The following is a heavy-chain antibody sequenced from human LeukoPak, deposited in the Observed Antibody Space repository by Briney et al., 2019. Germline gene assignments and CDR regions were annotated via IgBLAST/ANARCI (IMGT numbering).Heavy chain of an antibody. Sequence: SETLSLTCAVSGGSISGYYWSWIRQPPGKGLEWIGYIYYSGSTNYNPSLKSRVTISVDTSKNQFSLKLSSMTASDTAVYYRGRVSTVVPDAMDIWGQGTMVTVSS. V-gene: IGHV4-59*01. CDR3: GRVSTVVPDAMDI. CDR1: GGSISGYY. CDR2: IYYSGST. D-gene: IGHD4-23*01. J-gene: IGHJ3*02.